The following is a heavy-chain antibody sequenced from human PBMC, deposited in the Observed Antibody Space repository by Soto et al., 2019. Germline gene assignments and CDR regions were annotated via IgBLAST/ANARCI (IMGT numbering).Heavy chain of an antibody. Sequence: ASVKVSGKAAGYTFTSSYMHWVRQAPGKELEWMGIIYPSGGSTSDAKKFQGRVTMTSDTSTSTVYMELCSLISEDTAVYYCARFWVGSPRQQLVLKIYYFCMDVWVQGTTVTVS. CDR2: IYPSGGST. CDR3: ARFWVGSPRQQLVLKIYYFCMDV. D-gene: IGHD6-13*01. CDR1: GYTFTSSY. J-gene: IGHJ6*02. V-gene: IGHV1-46*01.